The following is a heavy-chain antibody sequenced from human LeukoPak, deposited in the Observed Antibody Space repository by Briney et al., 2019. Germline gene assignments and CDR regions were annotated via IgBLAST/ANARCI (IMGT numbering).Heavy chain of an antibody. V-gene: IGHV3-9*01. CDR3: ARGLDFWSGYHDY. Sequence: GGSLRLSCAASGFTFDDYAMHWVRQAPGKGLEWVSGISWNSGSIGYADSVKGRFTISRDNAKNTLYLQMNSLRAEDTAVYYCARGLDFWSGYHDYWGQGTLVTVSS. J-gene: IGHJ4*02. CDR1: GFTFDDYA. CDR2: ISWNSGSI. D-gene: IGHD3-3*01.